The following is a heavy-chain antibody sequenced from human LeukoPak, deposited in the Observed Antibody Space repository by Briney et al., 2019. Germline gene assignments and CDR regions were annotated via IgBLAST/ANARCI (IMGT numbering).Heavy chain of an antibody. V-gene: IGHV1-2*02. CDR2: INPNSGGT. D-gene: IGHD3-22*01. J-gene: IGHJ4*02. Sequence: ASVKVSCKASGGTFSSYAISWVRQAPGQGLEWMGWINPNSGGTNYAQKFQGRVTMTRDTSISTAYMELSRLRSDDTAVYYCARAGETYYYDSSGFTIDYWGQGTLVTVSS. CDR3: ARAGETYYYDSSGFTIDY. CDR1: GGTFSSYA.